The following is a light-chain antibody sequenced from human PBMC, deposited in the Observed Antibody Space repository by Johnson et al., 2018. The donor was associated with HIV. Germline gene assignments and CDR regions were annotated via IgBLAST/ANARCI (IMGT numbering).Light chain of an antibody. CDR1: SSNIGDNY. J-gene: IGLJ1*01. CDR3: GTWDSSLSSSYV. CDR2: DNN. V-gene: IGLV1-51*01. Sequence: QSVLTQPPSVSAAPGQKVTISCSGSSSNIGDNYVSWYQHLPGTAPKLLIYDNNKRPSGIPDRFSGSKSGTSDTLGITGLQTGDEADYYCGTWDSSLSSSYVFGAGTKVTVL.